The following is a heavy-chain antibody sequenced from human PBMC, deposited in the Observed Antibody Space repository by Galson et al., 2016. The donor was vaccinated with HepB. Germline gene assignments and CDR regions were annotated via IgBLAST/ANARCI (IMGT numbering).Heavy chain of an antibody. CDR1: GFTFSTST. Sequence: SVKVSCKASGFTFSTSTVQWVRQARGQRLEWVGWINVGTGNANSAQRFQDRVALTRDLSTGTAYLELSSLRSDDTAVYYCAAELYIPDCCHFGFWGQGTLVTVSS. D-gene: IGHD2-21*02. CDR3: AAELYIPDCCHFGF. CDR2: INVGTGNA. J-gene: IGHJ4*02. V-gene: IGHV1-58*01.